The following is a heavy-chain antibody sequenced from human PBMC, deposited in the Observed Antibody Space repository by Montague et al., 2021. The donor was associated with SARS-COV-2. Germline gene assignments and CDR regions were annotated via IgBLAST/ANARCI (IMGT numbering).Heavy chain of an antibody. CDR2: INRDGSVR. J-gene: IGHJ4*02. V-gene: IGHV3-74*01. CDR1: GFTSSSYW. Sequence: SLRLSCAASGFTSSSYWMHWVRKGPGKGLVWVSRINRDGSVRSYADSVRGRFTISRDIAKNTLYLQMDGLRVEDTALYFCASSRTTVEPGTAIDSWGQGTLVTVST. CDR3: ASSRTTVEPGTAIDS. D-gene: IGHD4-23*01.